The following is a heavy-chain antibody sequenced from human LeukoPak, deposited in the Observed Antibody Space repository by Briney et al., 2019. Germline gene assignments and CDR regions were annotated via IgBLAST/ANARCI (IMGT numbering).Heavy chain of an antibody. CDR1: GFTFNNAW. Sequence: GGSLRLSCAASGFTFNNAWMTWIRQAPGKGLEWVGRIKSKTDGGTTDYGAPVKDRFSISRDDSKNTLYLQMNSLKNEDTALYYCTTDRTFYDRSGHYYREDSWGQGTLVTVSS. J-gene: IGHJ4*02. CDR3: TTDRTFYDRSGHYYREDS. CDR2: IKSKTDGGTT. V-gene: IGHV3-15*01. D-gene: IGHD3-22*01.